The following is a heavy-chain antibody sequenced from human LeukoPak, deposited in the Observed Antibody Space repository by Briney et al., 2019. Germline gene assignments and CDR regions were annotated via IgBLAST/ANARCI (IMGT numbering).Heavy chain of an antibody. V-gene: IGHV3-43*02. CDR2: ISGDGGST. CDR3: AKDSSPYYYYYYMDV. Sequence: PGGSLRLSCAASGFTFDDYAMHWVRHAPGKGLEWVSLISGDGGSTYYADSVKGRFTISRDNSKNSLYLQMNSLRTADTALYYCAKDSSPYYYYYYMDVWGKGTTVTVSS. J-gene: IGHJ6*03. D-gene: IGHD6-13*01. CDR1: GFTFDDYA.